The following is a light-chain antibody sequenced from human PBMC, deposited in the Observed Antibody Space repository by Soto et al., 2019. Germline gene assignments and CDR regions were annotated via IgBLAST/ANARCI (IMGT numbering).Light chain of an antibody. Sequence: QSVLTQPASVSGSPGQSITISCTGTSSDVGNYNLVSWYQQFPGKAPKLIIYEGSRRPSGVSNRFSGSKSGNTASLTISGLPAEDEADYYCCSYAGSFTFDVFGGGTKLTVL. CDR1: SSDVGNYNL. J-gene: IGLJ2*01. V-gene: IGLV2-23*03. CDR3: CSYAGSFTFDV. CDR2: EGS.